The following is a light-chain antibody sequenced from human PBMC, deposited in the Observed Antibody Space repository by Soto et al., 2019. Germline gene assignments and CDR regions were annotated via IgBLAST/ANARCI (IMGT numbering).Light chain of an antibody. V-gene: IGKV1-39*01. CDR2: AAS. CDR1: QSISSY. Sequence: DIQMTQSPSSLSASVGDRVTITCRASQSISSYLNWYQQKPGKAPKLLIYAASSSQSGVPSRFRGSGSGTDFTLTISSLQPEDFATYYCQQSYSTPPTFGQGTKVEIK. CDR3: QQSYSTPPT. J-gene: IGKJ1*01.